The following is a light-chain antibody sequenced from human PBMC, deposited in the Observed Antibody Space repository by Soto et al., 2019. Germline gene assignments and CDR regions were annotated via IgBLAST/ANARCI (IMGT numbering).Light chain of an antibody. V-gene: IGKV1-33*01. J-gene: IGKJ4*01. CDR3: QQYDNLPLT. Sequence: DIQMTQSPSSLSASVGDRVTITCQASQGISIYLNWYQQKPGKAPKLLIYDASNLETGVPSRFSGSGSGADFTVTISSLQPEDIATYYCQQYDNLPLTFGGGTNVEIK. CDR1: QGISIY. CDR2: DAS.